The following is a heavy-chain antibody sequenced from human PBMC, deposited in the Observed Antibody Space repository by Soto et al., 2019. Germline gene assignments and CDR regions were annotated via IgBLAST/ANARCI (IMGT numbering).Heavy chain of an antibody. D-gene: IGHD3-3*01. CDR3: ARGYNFWSGYPPLSFDP. Sequence: SETLSLTCTVSGGSISSGGYYWSWIRQHPGKGLEWIGYIYYSGSTYYNPSLKSRVTISVDTSKNQFSLKLSSVTAADTAAYYCARGYNFWSGYPPLSFDPWGQGTLVTVSS. CDR2: IYYSGST. V-gene: IGHV4-31*03. CDR1: GGSISSGGYY. J-gene: IGHJ5*02.